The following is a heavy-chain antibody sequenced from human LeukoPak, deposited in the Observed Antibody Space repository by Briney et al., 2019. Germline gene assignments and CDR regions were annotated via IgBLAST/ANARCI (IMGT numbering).Heavy chain of an antibody. Sequence: GGSLRLSCAASGFTFSSYEMNWVRQAPGKGLEXXXXXXSSGSTIYYADSVKGGFTISRDNAKNSLYLQMNSLRAEDTAVYYCAREDTAMVNYYYYGMDVWGQGTTVTVSS. D-gene: IGHD5-18*01. J-gene: IGHJ6*02. V-gene: IGHV3-48*03. CDR2: XXSSGSTI. CDR3: AREDTAMVNYYYYGMDV. CDR1: GFTFSSYE.